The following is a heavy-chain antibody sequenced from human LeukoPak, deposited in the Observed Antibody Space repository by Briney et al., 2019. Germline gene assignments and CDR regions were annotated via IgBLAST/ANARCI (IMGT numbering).Heavy chain of an antibody. CDR3: ARVRRDAYTIVVDSALDAFDI. V-gene: IGHV1-3*01. D-gene: IGHD3-22*01. Sequence: ASVKVSCKASGYTFTSYSMHWVRQAPGQRLEWMGWIYAGNGNTKYSQRFQGRVTITRDTSASTAYMELSSLRSEDTAVYYCARVRRDAYTIVVDSALDAFDIWGQGTMVTVSS. CDR2: IYAGNGNT. J-gene: IGHJ3*02. CDR1: GYTFTSYS.